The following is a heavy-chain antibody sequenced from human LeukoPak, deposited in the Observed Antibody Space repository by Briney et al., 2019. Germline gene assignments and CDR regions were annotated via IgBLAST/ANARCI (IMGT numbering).Heavy chain of an antibody. J-gene: IGHJ4*02. V-gene: IGHV4-59*08. Sequence: SETLSLTCTVSGGSISSYYWSWIRQPPGKGLEWIGYIYYSGSTNYNPSLKSRVTISVDTSKNQFSLKLSSVTAADTAVYYCARQNLGSGGRNFDYWGQGTLVTVSS. D-gene: IGHD2-15*01. CDR3: ARQNLGSGGRNFDY. CDR1: GGSISSYY. CDR2: IYYSGST.